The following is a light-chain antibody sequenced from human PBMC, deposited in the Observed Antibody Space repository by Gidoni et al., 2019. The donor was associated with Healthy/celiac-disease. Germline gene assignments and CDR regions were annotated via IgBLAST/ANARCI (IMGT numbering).Light chain of an antibody. CDR3: KHLGT. CDR2: KAS. CDR1: QSISSW. J-gene: IGKJ1*01. V-gene: IGKV1-5*03. Sequence: DLPMTQSPSTLSASVGDRVTIPCRASQSISSWLAWYQQKPGKATKLLIYKASSVESGVPSRFSGSGSGTEFTLTNSSQQPDDYATYYCKHLGTFGQGTKVEIK.